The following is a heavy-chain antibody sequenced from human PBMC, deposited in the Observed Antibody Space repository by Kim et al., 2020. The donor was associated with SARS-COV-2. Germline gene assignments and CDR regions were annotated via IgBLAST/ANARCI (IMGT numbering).Heavy chain of an antibody. J-gene: IGHJ4*02. Sequence: AQKFQGRVTMTRDTSTSTVYMELSSLRSEDTAVYYWARDVGWDGNSGNDYWGQGTLVTVSS. D-gene: IGHD1-26*01. V-gene: IGHV1-46*01. CDR3: ARDVGWDGNSGNDY.